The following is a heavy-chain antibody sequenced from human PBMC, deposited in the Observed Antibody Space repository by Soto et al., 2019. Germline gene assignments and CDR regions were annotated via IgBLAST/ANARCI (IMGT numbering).Heavy chain of an antibody. CDR2: IYWNDDK. CDR1: GFSLSTSGVG. CDR3: AHRLGQPEGNNWFDP. V-gene: IGHV2-5*01. Sequence: SGPTLVKPTQTLTLTCTFSGFSLSTSGVGVGWIRQPPGKALEWPALIYWNDDKRYSPSLKSRLTITKDTSKNQVVLTMTNMDPVDTATYYCAHRLGQPEGNNWFDPWGQGTLVTVSS. J-gene: IGHJ5*02.